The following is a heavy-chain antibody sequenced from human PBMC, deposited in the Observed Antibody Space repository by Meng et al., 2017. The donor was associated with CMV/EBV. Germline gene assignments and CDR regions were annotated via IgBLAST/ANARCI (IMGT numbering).Heavy chain of an antibody. CDR3: ARESGIFGVVIISRSNWLDP. V-gene: IGHV1-46*01. CDR1: SYS. CDR2: INPSGGST. Sequence: SYSMPWVRQAPGHGLEWMGIINPSGGSTSYAQKFQGRVTMTRDTSTSTVYMELSSLRSEDTAVYYCARESGIFGVVIISRSNWLDPWGQGTLVTVSS. J-gene: IGHJ5*02. D-gene: IGHD3-3*01.